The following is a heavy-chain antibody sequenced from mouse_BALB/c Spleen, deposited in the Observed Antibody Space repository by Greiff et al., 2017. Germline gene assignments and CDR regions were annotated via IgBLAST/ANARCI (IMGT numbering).Heavy chain of an antibody. Sequence: EVKLMESGPGLVKPSQSLSLTCSVTGYSITSGYYWNWIRQFPGNQLEWVGYISYDGSNNYNPSLKNRISITRDTSKNQFFLKLNSVTTEDTATYYCARDRDYGSSYVWYFDVWGAGTTVTVSS. D-gene: IGHD1-1*01. CDR2: ISYDGSN. CDR3: ARDRDYGSSYVWYFDV. V-gene: IGHV3-6*02. J-gene: IGHJ1*01. CDR1: GYSITSGYY.